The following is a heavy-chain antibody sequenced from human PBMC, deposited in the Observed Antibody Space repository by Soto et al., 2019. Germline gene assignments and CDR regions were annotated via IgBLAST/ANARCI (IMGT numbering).Heavy chain of an antibody. D-gene: IGHD5-18*01. CDR2: INPSGGST. CDR3: ARDRYTAMVTYYFDY. CDR1: GYTFTSYY. V-gene: IGHV1-46*03. J-gene: IGHJ4*02. Sequence: ASVKVSCKASGYTFTSYYMHWVRQAPGQGLEWMGIINPSGGSTSYAQKFQGRVTMTRDTSTSTVYMELSSLRSEDTAVYYCARDRYTAMVTYYFDYWGQGTLVTVSS.